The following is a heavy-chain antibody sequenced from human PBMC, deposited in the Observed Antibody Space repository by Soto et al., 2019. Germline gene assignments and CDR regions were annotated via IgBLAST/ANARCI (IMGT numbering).Heavy chain of an antibody. D-gene: IGHD1-26*01. CDR2: ISAYNGNT. V-gene: IGHV1-18*01. CDR3: ARGRARTERSGSYPLFDY. Sequence: QVQLVQSGAEVKKPGASVKVSCKASGYTFTSYGISWVRQAPGQGLEWMGWISAYNGNTNYAQKLQGGVTMTTDTSTSTAYMELRSLRSDDTAVYYCARGRARTERSGSYPLFDYWGQGTLVTVSS. CDR1: GYTFTSYG. J-gene: IGHJ4*02.